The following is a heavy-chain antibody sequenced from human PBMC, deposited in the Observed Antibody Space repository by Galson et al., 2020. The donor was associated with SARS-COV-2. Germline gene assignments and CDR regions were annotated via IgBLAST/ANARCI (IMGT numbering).Heavy chain of an antibody. CDR2: INPGDSDT. V-gene: IGHV5-51*01. J-gene: IGHJ4*02. CDR1: GYIFSNNW. D-gene: IGHD3-22*01. CDR3: ATHMRGSSSGWFSFLDS. Sequence: GESLKISCKIPGYIFSNNWIGWVRQLSGTGLEWLGIINPGDSDTIYSPSFQGQVTISVDKSITTAYLQWRSLQASDTAIYYCATHMRGSSSGWFSFLDSWGQGTLVTVSS.